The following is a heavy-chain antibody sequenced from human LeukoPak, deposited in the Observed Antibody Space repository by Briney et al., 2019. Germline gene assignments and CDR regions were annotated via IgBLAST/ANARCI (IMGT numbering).Heavy chain of an antibody. V-gene: IGHV3-53*01. CDR3: ARGVGDTSFDY. D-gene: IGHD2-21*02. J-gene: IGHJ4*02. Sequence: GGSLRLSCAASGFTVSSNYMSCVRQAPGKGLEWLSVIYNGGSTYYADSVKGRFTISRDNSKNTLYLQMNSLRAEDTAVYYCARGVGDTSFDYWGQGTLVTVSS. CDR1: GFTVSSNY. CDR2: IYNGGST.